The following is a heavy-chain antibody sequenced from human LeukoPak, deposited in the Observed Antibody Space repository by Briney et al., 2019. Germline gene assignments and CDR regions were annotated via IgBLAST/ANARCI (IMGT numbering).Heavy chain of an antibody. J-gene: IGHJ1*01. CDR2: ISYNSKYI. Sequence: GGSLRLSCAASGFSFSRYSMNWVRQAPGKGLEWVSSISYNSKYIYTADSVKGRFTTSRDNAKNSLDLQMNSLKAEDTAVYYCATPAAGPGAEYSQYWGQGTLVIVSS. D-gene: IGHD6-13*01. CDR1: GFSFSRYS. V-gene: IGHV3-21*01. CDR3: ATPAAGPGAEYSQY.